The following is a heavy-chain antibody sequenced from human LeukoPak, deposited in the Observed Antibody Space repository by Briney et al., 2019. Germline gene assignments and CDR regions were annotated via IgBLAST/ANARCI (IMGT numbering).Heavy chain of an antibody. D-gene: IGHD3-22*01. Sequence: GASVKVSCKXSGYTFTTYGISWVRQAPGQGLEWMGWISAYNGNTNYSQKLQGRVTMTTDTSTSTAYMELRSLRSDDTAVYYCARAKYDSSGYYWFDPWGQGTLVTVSS. J-gene: IGHJ5*02. CDR2: ISAYNGNT. CDR1: GYTFTTYG. CDR3: ARAKYDSSGYYWFDP. V-gene: IGHV1-18*01.